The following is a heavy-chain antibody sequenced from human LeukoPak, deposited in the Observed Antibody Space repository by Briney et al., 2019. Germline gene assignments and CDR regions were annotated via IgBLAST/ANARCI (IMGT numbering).Heavy chain of an antibody. CDR3: AKDTRGYCSGGSCYTFDY. V-gene: IGHV3-30*02. Sequence: GGSLRLSCAASGFTFSSYGMHWVRQAPGKGLEWVAFIRYDGSNKYYADSVKGRFTISRDNSKNTLYLQMNSLRAEDTAVYYCAKDTRGYCSGGSCYTFDYWGQGTLVTVSS. CDR2: IRYDGSNK. D-gene: IGHD2-15*01. J-gene: IGHJ4*02. CDR1: GFTFSSYG.